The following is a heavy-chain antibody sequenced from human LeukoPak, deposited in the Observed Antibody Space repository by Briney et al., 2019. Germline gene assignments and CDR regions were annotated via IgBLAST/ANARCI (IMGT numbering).Heavy chain of an antibody. V-gene: IGHV6-1*01. Sequence: SQTLSLTCAISGDSVSSNSAAWNWIRRSPSRGLEWLGRTYYRYKWYNDYAVSVKSRITSSPDTSKNQYSLQLNSVTPEDTAVYYCARAVVEWELHPYNWFDPWGQGTLVTVSS. D-gene: IGHD1-26*01. CDR2: TYYRYKWYN. J-gene: IGHJ5*02. CDR3: ARAVVEWELHPYNWFDP. CDR1: GDSVSSNSAA.